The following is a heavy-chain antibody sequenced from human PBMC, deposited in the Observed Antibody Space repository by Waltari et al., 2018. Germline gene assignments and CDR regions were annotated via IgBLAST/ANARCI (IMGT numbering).Heavy chain of an antibody. J-gene: IGHJ4*02. CDR2: IYYNEDT. Sequence: QVPLQGSGPGLLRPSETRSLTCIVSAGSMECSFWHWVRQPPGKGLEWIGYIYYNEDTNYNPSHESRVTISVDTSKNQFSLKLSSVTAADTAVYYCARENYGGNSRPLDSWGQGTLVTVSS. D-gene: IGHD4-17*01. CDR1: AGSMECSF. V-gene: IGHV4-59*01. CDR3: ARENYGGNSRPLDS.